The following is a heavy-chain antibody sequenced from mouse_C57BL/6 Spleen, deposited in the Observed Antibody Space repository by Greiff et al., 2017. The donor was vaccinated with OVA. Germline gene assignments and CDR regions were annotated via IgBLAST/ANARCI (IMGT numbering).Heavy chain of an antibody. CDR3: TKVPLYDGYDAGAWFAY. J-gene: IGHJ3*01. CDR2: IDPETGGT. D-gene: IGHD2-2*01. Sequence: QVQLQQSGAELVRPGASVTLSCKASGYTFTDYEMHWVKQTPVHGLEWIGAIDPETGGTAYNQKFKGKAILTADKSSSTAYMELRSLTSEDSAVYYCTKVPLYDGYDAGAWFAYWGQGTLVTVSA. V-gene: IGHV1-15*01. CDR1: GYTFTDYE.